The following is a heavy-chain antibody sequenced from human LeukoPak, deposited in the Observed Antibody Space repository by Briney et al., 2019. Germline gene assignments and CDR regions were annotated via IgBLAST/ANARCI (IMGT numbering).Heavy chain of an antibody. J-gene: IGHJ4*02. V-gene: IGHV3-74*01. CDR1: GFTFSSYW. CDR2: IASDGSST. CDR3: ARGRPHGNDY. D-gene: IGHD4-23*01. Sequence: GGSLRLSCAASGFTFSSYWMNWVRRAPGKGLVWVSRIASDGSSTTYADSVKGRFSISRDNAKNTLYLQMNSLRVGDTAVYYCARGRPHGNDYWGQGTLVTVSS.